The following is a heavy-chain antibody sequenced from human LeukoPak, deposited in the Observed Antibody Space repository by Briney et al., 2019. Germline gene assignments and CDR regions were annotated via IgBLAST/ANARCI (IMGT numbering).Heavy chain of an antibody. CDR2: IHYSGSA. J-gene: IGHJ5*02. D-gene: IGHD1-26*01. Sequence: SQTLSLTCTVSGGSISSGGYYWSWIRQHPGKGLEWIGYIHYSGSAYYNPSLKSRVTISLDTSKNQFSLKLDSVTAADTAVYYCARDPGAAGATTGSWFDPWGQGALVTVSS. CDR3: ARDPGAAGATTGSWFDP. V-gene: IGHV4-31*03. CDR1: GGSISSGGYY.